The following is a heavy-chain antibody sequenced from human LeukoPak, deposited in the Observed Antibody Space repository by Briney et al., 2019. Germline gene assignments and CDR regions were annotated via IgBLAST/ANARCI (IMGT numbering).Heavy chain of an antibody. CDR3: ARVKDNAGNGEDY. Sequence: PGGSLRLSCAASGFTFSSHWMSWVRQAPGKGLEWVANIKQDGSEKLYVDSVKGRFTVSRDNAKNSLYLQMNSLRAEDTAVYYCARVKDNAGNGEDYWGQGTLVTVSS. D-gene: IGHD3-10*01. CDR1: GFTFSSHW. J-gene: IGHJ4*02. V-gene: IGHV3-7*01. CDR2: IKQDGSEK.